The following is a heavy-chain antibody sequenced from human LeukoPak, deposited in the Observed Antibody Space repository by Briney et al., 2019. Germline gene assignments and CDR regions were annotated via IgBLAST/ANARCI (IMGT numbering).Heavy chain of an antibody. CDR1: GYSFTSYW. Sequence: GESLSVDLQGSGYSFTSYWIGWVRQMPGKGLEWMGRIDPSDSYTNYSPSFQGHVTISADKSISTAYLQWSSLKASDTAMYYCARYTTTEIADWGQGTLVTVSS. D-gene: IGHD2-21*01. J-gene: IGHJ4*02. CDR2: IDPSDSYT. V-gene: IGHV5-10-1*01. CDR3: ARYTTTEIAD.